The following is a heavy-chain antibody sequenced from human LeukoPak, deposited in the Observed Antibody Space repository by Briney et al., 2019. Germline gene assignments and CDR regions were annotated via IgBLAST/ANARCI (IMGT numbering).Heavy chain of an antibody. Sequence: ASETLSLTCTVSGGSVSRTSYYWSWIRQPPGKGLEWIGYIHYSGSTSYNPSLESRVTLSVDTSKNQFSLKLSTVTAADTAVYYCARVSLPSNYASSGYYPFDYWGQGTLVTVSS. CDR3: ARVSLPSNYASSGYYPFDY. CDR1: GGSVSRTSYY. CDR2: IHYSGST. V-gene: IGHV4-61*01. D-gene: IGHD3-22*01. J-gene: IGHJ4*02.